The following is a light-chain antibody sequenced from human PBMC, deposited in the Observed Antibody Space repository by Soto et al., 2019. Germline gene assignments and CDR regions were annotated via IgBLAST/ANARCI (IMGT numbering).Light chain of an antibody. CDR1: QNITNF. CDR3: QESATTRWA. CDR2: AAY. V-gene: IGKV1-39*01. Sequence: IQVTQPQSSLSASVGDRVTIACRASQNITNFLNWYKHNPGKAPNLLIFAAYHLQSGVSSRFSGSGSGTDFTLTISRLHPEYFATFYCQESATTRWAFGQGTKVEIK. J-gene: IGKJ1*01.